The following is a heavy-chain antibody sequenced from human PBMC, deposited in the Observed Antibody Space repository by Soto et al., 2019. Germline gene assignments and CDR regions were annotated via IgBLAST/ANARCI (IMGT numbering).Heavy chain of an antibody. Sequence: QVQLQESGPGLVKPSGTLSIICAVSGGSISSNSNWWSWVRQPPGKGLEWIGEIYQSGSTNYNPSRKSRVTISLDKSRNQFSLNLTSVTAADTAVYYCARLNTVCSSIGCFGLGVWGQGTTVTVSS. D-gene: IGHD2-2*01. V-gene: IGHV4-4*02. CDR2: IYQSGST. J-gene: IGHJ6*02. CDR3: ARLNTVCSSIGCFGLGV. CDR1: GGSISSNSNW.